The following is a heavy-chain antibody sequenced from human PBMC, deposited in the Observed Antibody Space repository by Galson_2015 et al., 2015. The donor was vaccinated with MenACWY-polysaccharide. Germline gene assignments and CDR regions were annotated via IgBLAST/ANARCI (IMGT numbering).Heavy chain of an antibody. V-gene: IGHV3-23*01. Sequence: SLRLSCAASGFTFSSYAMSWVRQAPGKGLEWVSAISGSGGSTYYADSVKGRFTISRDNSKNTLYLQMNSPRAEDTAVYYCAKVGSSSTYYFDYWGQGTLVTVSS. CDR3: AKVGSSSTYYFDY. D-gene: IGHD6-6*01. CDR1: GFTFSSYA. CDR2: ISGSGGST. J-gene: IGHJ4*02.